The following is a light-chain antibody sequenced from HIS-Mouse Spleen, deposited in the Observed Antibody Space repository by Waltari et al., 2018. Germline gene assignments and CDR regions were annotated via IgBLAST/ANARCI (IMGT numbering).Light chain of an antibody. J-gene: IGKJ2*01. CDR2: AAS. V-gene: IGKV1-8*01. CDR3: QQYYSYPYT. Sequence: AFRMTQSPSSRSASTGDRVTITCRASQGISSYLAWNQQKPGKDPKLLIYAASTLQSAVPSRFSRSGSGTDFTLTISCLQSEDFATYYCQQYYSYPYTFGQGTKLEIK. CDR1: QGISSY.